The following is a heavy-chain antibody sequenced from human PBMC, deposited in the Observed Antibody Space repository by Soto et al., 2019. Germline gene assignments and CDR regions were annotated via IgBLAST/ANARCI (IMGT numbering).Heavy chain of an antibody. CDR1: GGSISSYY. J-gene: IGHJ4*01. Sequence: SETLSLTCTVSGGSISSYYWSWIRRPPGKGLEWIGYIYNSGSTHSNPSLQSRVTISVDTSKNQFSLKLSSVTAADTGIYYCARDFDYFDSWG. CDR2: IYNSGST. CDR3: ARDFDYFDS. V-gene: IGHV4-59*01. D-gene: IGHD3-3*01.